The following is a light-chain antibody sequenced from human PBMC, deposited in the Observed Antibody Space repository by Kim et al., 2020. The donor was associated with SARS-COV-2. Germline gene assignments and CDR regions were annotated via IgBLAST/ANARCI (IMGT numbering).Light chain of an antibody. Sequence: EIVMTQSPATLSVSPGERATLSCRASQSVSSNLAWYQQKPGQAPRLLIYGASTRATGIPGRFSGSGSGTEFTLTISSLQSEDFAVYHCQQYSHWPLTFGGGTKVDIK. V-gene: IGKV3-15*01. CDR1: QSVSSN. J-gene: IGKJ4*01. CDR3: QQYSHWPLT. CDR2: GAS.